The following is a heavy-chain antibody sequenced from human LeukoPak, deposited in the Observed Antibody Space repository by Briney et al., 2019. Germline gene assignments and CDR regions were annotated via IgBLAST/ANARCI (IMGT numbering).Heavy chain of an antibody. D-gene: IGHD4-11*01. V-gene: IGHV1-69*05. CDR1: GGTFSSYA. CDR2: IIPIFGTA. Sequence: ASVKVSCKASGGTFSSYAISWVRQAPGQGLEWMGGIIPIFGTANYAQKFQGRVTITTDESTSTAYMELSSLRSEDTAVYYCARSGADSNPRSAYYYYYYYMDVWGKGTTVTVSS. CDR3: ARSGADSNPRSAYYYYYYYMDV. J-gene: IGHJ6*03.